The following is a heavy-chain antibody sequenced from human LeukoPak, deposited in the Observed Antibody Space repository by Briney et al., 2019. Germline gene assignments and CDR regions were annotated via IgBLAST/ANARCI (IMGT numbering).Heavy chain of an antibody. Sequence: QSGGSLRLSCAASGFTFSSNGMHWVRQAPGKGLEWVAVIWFDGSIKYYADSVKGRFTISRDNSINTLYLQMNSLRAEDTAVYYCASAAGPFDNWGQGTLVTVSS. D-gene: IGHD6-13*01. CDR1: GFTFSSNG. V-gene: IGHV3-33*01. CDR3: ASAAGPFDN. CDR2: IWFDGSIK. J-gene: IGHJ4*02.